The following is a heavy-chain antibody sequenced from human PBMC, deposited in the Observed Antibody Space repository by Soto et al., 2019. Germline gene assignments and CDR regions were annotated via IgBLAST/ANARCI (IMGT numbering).Heavy chain of an antibody. CDR1: GGTFSSYA. D-gene: IGHD2-2*01. J-gene: IGHJ3*02. V-gene: IGHV1-69*13. Sequence: SVKVSCKASGGTFSSYAISWVRQAPGQGLEWMGGIIPIFGTANYAQKFQGRVTITADESTSTAYMELSSLRSEDTAVYYCARLRASHAAFDIWGQGTMVTVSS. CDR3: ARLRASHAAFDI. CDR2: IIPIFGTA.